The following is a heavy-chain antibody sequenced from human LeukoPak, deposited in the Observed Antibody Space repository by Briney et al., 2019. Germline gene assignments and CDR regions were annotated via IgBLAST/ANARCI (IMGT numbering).Heavy chain of an antibody. Sequence: ASVKVSCKASGYTFTSYAMHWVRQAPGQRLEWMGWINAGNGNTKYSQKFQGRVTISRGTSASTAYMELSSLRSEDTAVYYCATIFVADGSSSRDFDYWGQGTLVTVSS. D-gene: IGHD6-6*01. V-gene: IGHV1-3*01. CDR3: ATIFVADGSSSRDFDY. CDR1: GYTFTSYA. J-gene: IGHJ4*02. CDR2: INAGNGNT.